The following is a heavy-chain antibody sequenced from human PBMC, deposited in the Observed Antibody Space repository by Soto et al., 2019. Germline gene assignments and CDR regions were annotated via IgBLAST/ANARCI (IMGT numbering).Heavy chain of an antibody. Sequence: PGESLKISCKGFCYSFTSYWISWVRQMPGKGLEWMGRIDPSDSYTNYSPSFQGHVTISADKSISTAYLQWSSLKASDTAMYYCASTLVVVPAAIRRSGYYYGMDVWGQGTKVTVSS. D-gene: IGHD2-2*02. J-gene: IGHJ6*02. V-gene: IGHV5-10-1*01. CDR2: IDPSDSYT. CDR1: CYSFTSYW. CDR3: ASTLVVVPAAIRRSGYYYGMDV.